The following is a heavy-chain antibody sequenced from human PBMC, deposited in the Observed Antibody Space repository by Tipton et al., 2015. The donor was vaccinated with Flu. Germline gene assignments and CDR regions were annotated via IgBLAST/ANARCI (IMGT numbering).Heavy chain of an antibody. Sequence: QLVQSGAEVKKPGASVKVSCKASGYTFIGYHIHWVRQAPGQGLEWMGWINPNTGGINYAQKFQGWVTMTRDTSINTAYMELSRLRSDDTAVYYCARSKDYYGSGSYFDYWGQGTLVTVSS. J-gene: IGHJ4*02. V-gene: IGHV1-2*04. CDR1: GYTFIGYH. D-gene: IGHD3-10*01. CDR3: ARSKDYYGSGSYFDY. CDR2: INPNTGGI.